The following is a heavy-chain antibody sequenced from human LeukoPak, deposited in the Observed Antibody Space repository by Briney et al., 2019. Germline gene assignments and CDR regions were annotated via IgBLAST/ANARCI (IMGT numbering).Heavy chain of an antibody. D-gene: IGHD6-6*01. J-gene: IGHJ3*02. CDR3: AKDKEYSSSYGASDI. CDR2: INPSGGST. CDR1: GYTFSDYY. V-gene: IGHV1-46*01. Sequence: ASVKVSCKASGYTFSDYYMHWVRQAPGQGLEWMGIINPSGGSTNYAQKFQGRVTMTRDTSTSTVYMELNSLTSEDTAVYYCAKDKEYSSSYGASDIWGQGTMVTVSS.